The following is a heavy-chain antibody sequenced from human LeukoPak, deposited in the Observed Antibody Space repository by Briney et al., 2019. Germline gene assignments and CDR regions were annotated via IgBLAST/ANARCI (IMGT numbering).Heavy chain of an antibody. CDR3: ARVRRFGELLLLDP. Sequence: SETLSLTCAVYGGSFSGYYWSWIRQPQGKGLEWIGEINHSGSTNYNPSLKSRVTISVDTSKNQFSLKLSSVTAADTAVYYCARVRRFGELLLLDPWGQGTLVTVSS. CDR1: GGSFSGYY. J-gene: IGHJ5*02. V-gene: IGHV4-34*01. CDR2: INHSGST. D-gene: IGHD3-10*01.